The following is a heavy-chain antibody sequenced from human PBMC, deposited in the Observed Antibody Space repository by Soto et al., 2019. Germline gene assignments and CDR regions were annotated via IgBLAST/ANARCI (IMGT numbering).Heavy chain of an antibody. CDR3: SRAVGGFTYGYPDY. V-gene: IGHV2-70*01. D-gene: IGHD5-18*01. CDR1: GFSLSTTGMC. Sequence: SGPTLVNPTQTLPLTCTFYGFSLSTTGMCVSWIRQPPGKALEWLALIDWADDKYYSTSLKTRLTISKDTSNNQVVLTMTNVEPVDTATYFCSRAVGGFTYGYPDYWGQGTLVTVSS. J-gene: IGHJ4*02. CDR2: IDWADDK.